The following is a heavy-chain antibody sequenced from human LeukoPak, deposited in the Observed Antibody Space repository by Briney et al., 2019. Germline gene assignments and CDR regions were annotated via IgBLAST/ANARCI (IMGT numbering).Heavy chain of an antibody. CDR3: ARVRGRYFDY. Sequence: SRTLSLTCAISGDSLSGNSVAWNWIRQSPSRGLEWLGRTYYRSKWYNDYAVSVESRITINPDASKNQFSLQLNSVTPEDTAVYYCARVRGRYFDYWGQGTLVTVSS. CDR2: TYYRSKWYN. CDR1: GDSLSGNSVA. D-gene: IGHD3-10*01. V-gene: IGHV6-1*01. J-gene: IGHJ4*01.